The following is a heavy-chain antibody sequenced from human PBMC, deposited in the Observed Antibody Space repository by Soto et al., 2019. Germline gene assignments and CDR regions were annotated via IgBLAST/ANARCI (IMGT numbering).Heavy chain of an antibody. CDR3: AKDSRESSSWTYYFDY. J-gene: IGHJ4*02. Sequence: PGGSLRLSCAASGFTFSSYAMSWVRQAPGKGLEWVSAISGSGGSTYYADSVKGRFTISRDNSKNTLYLQMNSLRAEDTAVYYCAKDSRESSSWTYYFDYWGQGTLVTVSS. CDR2: ISGSGGST. CDR1: GFTFSSYA. V-gene: IGHV3-23*01. D-gene: IGHD6-13*01.